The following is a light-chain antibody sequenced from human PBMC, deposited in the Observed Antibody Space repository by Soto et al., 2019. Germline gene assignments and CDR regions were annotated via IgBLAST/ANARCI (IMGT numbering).Light chain of an antibody. CDR1: SGHSSYA. CDR2: LNSDGSH. V-gene: IGLV4-69*01. J-gene: IGLJ1*01. CDR3: QTSGTGIQV. Sequence: QSVLTQSPSASASLGASVKLTCTLTSGHSSYANAWHQQQPEKGPRYLMKLNSDGSHSKGDGIPDRFSGSSSGAERYLTIARLQSEDEADYCCQTSGTGIQVFGTGTKVTVL.